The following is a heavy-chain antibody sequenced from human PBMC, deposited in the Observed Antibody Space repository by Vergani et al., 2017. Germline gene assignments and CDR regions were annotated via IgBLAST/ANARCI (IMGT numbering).Heavy chain of an antibody. CDR1: GGTFSSYA. Sequence: QVQLVQSGAEVKKPGSSVKVSCKASGGTFSSYAISWVRQATGQGLEWMGRIIPSFGKANYAQKFQGRVTITADESTSTAYMELSSLRSEDTAVYYCAREVGDGHNRQGDYWGQGTLVTVSS. CDR3: AREVGDGHNRQGDY. J-gene: IGHJ4*02. V-gene: IGHV1-69*13. D-gene: IGHD5-24*01. CDR2: IIPSFGKA.